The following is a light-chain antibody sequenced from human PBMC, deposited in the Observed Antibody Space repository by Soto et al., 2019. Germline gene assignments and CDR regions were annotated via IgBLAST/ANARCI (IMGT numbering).Light chain of an antibody. Sequence: EIVLTQSPGTLSLSPGERATLSCRASQSVSSSYLAWYQQKPGQAPRLLIYGASSRATGIPDRFSGSGSGTDFTLTISRREPEDFAVNYWQQYGSSPLYTFGQGTKLEIK. CDR2: GAS. V-gene: IGKV3-20*01. J-gene: IGKJ2*01. CDR3: QQYGSSPLYT. CDR1: QSVSSSY.